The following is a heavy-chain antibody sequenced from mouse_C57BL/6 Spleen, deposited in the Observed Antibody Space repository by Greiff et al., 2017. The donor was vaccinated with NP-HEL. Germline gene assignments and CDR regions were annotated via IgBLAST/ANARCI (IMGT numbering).Heavy chain of an antibody. V-gene: IGHV1-55*01. Sequence: QVHVKQPGAELVKPGASVKMSCKASGYTFTSYWITWVKQRPGQGLEWIGDIYPGSGSTNYNEKFKSKATLTVDTSSSTAYMQLSSLTSEDSAVYYCARRGYYYAMDYWGQGTSVTVSS. CDR3: ARRGYYYAMDY. CDR1: GYTFTSYW. CDR2: IYPGSGST. J-gene: IGHJ4*01.